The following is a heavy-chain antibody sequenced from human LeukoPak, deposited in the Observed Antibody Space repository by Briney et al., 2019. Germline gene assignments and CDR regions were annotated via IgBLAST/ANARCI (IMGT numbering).Heavy chain of an antibody. V-gene: IGHV3-53*01. CDR2: IYDAGST. Sequence: PGGSLRLSCAASGFTDSGTYMSWVRRAAGKGWEWVSTIYDAGSTSYADSVKGRFTISRDNSKNTLFLQMNSLRADDTAVYYCAGATKWLAHDFWGQGTLVTVSS. CDR1: GFTDSGTY. D-gene: IGHD6-19*01. J-gene: IGHJ4*02. CDR3: AGATKWLAHDF.